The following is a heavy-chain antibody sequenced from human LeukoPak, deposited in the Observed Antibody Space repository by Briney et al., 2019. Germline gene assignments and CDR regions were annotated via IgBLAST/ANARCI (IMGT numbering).Heavy chain of an antibody. V-gene: IGHV4-59*01. D-gene: IGHD2-8*01. CDR1: GGSISNSY. Sequence: SETLSLTCTVSGGSISNSYWSWIRQPPRKGLEWIGYIYYSGSTNYNPSLKSRVTISVDTSKNQFSLKLSSVTAADTAVYYCARGRQLGTIDIWGQGTMVTVSS. CDR3: ARGRQLGTIDI. J-gene: IGHJ3*02. CDR2: IYYSGST.